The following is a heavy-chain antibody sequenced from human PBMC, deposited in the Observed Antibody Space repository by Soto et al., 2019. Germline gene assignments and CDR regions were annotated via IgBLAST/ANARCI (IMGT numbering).Heavy chain of an antibody. V-gene: IGHV4-34*01. Sequence: SETLSLTCTVSGGSISGYYWSWLRQPPGKGLEWIGEINHIGSTNYNPSLKSRVTISVDTSKNQFSLKLSSVTAADTAVYYCASKSATDTNNWFDPWGQGTLVTVSS. D-gene: IGHD3-3*01. CDR2: INHIGST. CDR3: ASKSATDTNNWFDP. CDR1: GGSISGYY. J-gene: IGHJ5*02.